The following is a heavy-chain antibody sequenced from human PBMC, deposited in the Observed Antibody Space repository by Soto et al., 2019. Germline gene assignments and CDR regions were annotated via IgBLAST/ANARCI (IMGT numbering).Heavy chain of an antibody. Sequence: PGGSLRLSCAASGFTFDDYAMHWVRQAPGKGLEWVSGISWNSGSIGYADSVKGRFTISRDNAKNSLYLQMNSLRAEDTALYYCAKDIEQQLVLFDYWGQGTLVTVSS. V-gene: IGHV3-9*01. CDR3: AKDIEQQLVLFDY. J-gene: IGHJ4*02. CDR2: ISWNSGSI. D-gene: IGHD6-13*01. CDR1: GFTFDDYA.